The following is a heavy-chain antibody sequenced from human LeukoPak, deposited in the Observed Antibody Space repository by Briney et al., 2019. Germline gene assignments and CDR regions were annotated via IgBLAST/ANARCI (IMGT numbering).Heavy chain of an antibody. CDR3: ARARYSSGPADY. Sequence: SETLSLTCTVSGGSISSYYWSWIRQPPGKGLEWIGYIYYSGSTNYNPSLKSRVTISVDTSKNQFSLKPSSVTAADTAVYYCARARYSSGPADYWGQGTLVTVSS. J-gene: IGHJ4*02. CDR1: GGSISSYY. CDR2: IYYSGST. V-gene: IGHV4-59*01. D-gene: IGHD6-19*01.